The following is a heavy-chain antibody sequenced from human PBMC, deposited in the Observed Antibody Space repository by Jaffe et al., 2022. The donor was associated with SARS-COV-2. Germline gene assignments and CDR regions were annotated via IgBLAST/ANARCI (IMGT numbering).Heavy chain of an antibody. CDR2: ISSSSSYT. J-gene: IGHJ6*02. V-gene: IGHV3-11*06. CDR1: GFTFSDYY. Sequence: QVQLVESGGGLVKPGGSLRLSCAASGFTFSDYYMSWIRQAPGKGLEWVSYISSSSSYTNYADSVKGRFTISRDNAKNSLYLQMNSLRAEDTAVYYCARDLDGSGSHTYYYYYYGMDVWGQGTTVTVSS. D-gene: IGHD3-10*01. CDR3: ARDLDGSGSHTYYYYYYGMDV.